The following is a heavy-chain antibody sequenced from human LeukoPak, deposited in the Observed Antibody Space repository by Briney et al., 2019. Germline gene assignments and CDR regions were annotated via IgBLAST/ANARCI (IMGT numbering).Heavy chain of an antibody. CDR3: ARDKAVAGTGFDY. D-gene: IGHD6-19*01. CDR2: IYYSGST. Sequence: SETLSLTCTVSGGSVSSGSYYWSWIRQPPGKGLEWIGYIYYSGSTNYNPPLKSRVTISVDTSKNQFSLKLSSVTAADTAVYYCARDKAVAGTGFDYWGQGTLVTVSS. J-gene: IGHJ4*02. V-gene: IGHV4-61*01. CDR1: GGSVSSGSYY.